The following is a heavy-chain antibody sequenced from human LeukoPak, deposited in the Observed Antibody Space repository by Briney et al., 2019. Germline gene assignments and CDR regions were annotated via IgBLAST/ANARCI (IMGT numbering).Heavy chain of an antibody. CDR1: GFTFIKYG. Sequence: GGSLRLSCAASGFTFIKYGMLWVRQAPGRGLESVSRINTDGTVTTYADSVKGRFTVSRDNADNTMFLQMNSVRDEDTAVYYCATKQWLAPPPDSWGQGTPVTVSS. V-gene: IGHV3-74*01. CDR2: INTDGTVT. CDR3: ATKQWLAPPPDS. D-gene: IGHD6-19*01. J-gene: IGHJ4*02.